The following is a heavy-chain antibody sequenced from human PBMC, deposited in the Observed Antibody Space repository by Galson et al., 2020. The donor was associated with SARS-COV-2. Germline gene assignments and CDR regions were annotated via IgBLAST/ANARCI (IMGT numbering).Heavy chain of an antibody. D-gene: IGHD6-25*01. V-gene: IGHV3-7*01. CDR3: SREGGQGGD. CDR2: IKGDGSET. J-gene: IGHJ4*02. Sequence: GGSLRLSCEVSGFTFNDFWMSWFRQAPGKGLEWVATIKGDGSETNYADFVKGRFSISRDNAAKSLYLQMNCLRVEDSAVYYCSREGGQGGDWGQGTRVTVSS. CDR1: GFTFNDFW.